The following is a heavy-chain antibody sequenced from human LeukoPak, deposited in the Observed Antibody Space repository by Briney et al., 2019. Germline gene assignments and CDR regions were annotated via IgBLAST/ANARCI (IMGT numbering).Heavy chain of an antibody. D-gene: IGHD5-18*01. V-gene: IGHV3-74*01. CDR3: ARDSSSYGLNWFDP. J-gene: IGHJ5*02. CDR1: GFTFSTYW. Sequence: PGGSLRLSCAASGFTFSTYWMHWVRQAPGKGLVWVSHINGDGSSTNYADSVKGRFTISRDNAKNSLYLQMNSLRAEDTAVYYCARDSSSYGLNWFDPWGQGTLVTVSS. CDR2: INGDGSST.